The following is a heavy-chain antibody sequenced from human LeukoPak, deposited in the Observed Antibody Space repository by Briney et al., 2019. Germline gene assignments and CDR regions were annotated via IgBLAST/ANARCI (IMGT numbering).Heavy chain of an antibody. CDR3: ARDHNYDILTGYYNRGPYYYYYMDV. CDR1: GFTFDDYG. V-gene: IGHV3-20*04. Sequence: GGSLRLSCAASGFTFDDYGMSWVRQAPGKGLEWVSGINWNGGSTVYADSVKGRFTISRDNAKNSLYLQMNSLRAEDTALYYCARDHNYDILTGYYNRGPYYYYYMDVWGKGTTVTVSS. CDR2: INWNGGST. D-gene: IGHD3-9*01. J-gene: IGHJ6*03.